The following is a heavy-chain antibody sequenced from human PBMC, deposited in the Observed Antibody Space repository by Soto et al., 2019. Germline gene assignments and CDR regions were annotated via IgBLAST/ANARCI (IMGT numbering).Heavy chain of an antibody. Sequence: SETLSLTCAVYGGSFSGYYWSWIRQPPGKGLEWIGEINHSGSTNYNPSLKSRVTISVDTSKNQFSLKLSSVTAADTAVYYCARSAGSSSWDVYYYYMDVWGKGTTVTVSS. J-gene: IGHJ6*03. D-gene: IGHD6-13*01. CDR3: ARSAGSSSWDVYYYYMDV. CDR1: GGSFSGYY. V-gene: IGHV4-34*01. CDR2: INHSGST.